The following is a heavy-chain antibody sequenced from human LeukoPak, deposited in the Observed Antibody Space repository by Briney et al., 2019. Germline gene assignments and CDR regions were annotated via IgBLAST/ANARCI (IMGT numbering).Heavy chain of an antibody. Sequence: EASVKVSCKASGYTFTSYAMNWVRQAPGQGLEWMGWINTNTGNPTYAQGFTGRFVFSLDTSVSTAYLQISSLKAEDTAVYYCARGEHYDILTFAREQPHSFRFDPWGQGTLVTVSS. D-gene: IGHD3-9*01. CDR1: GYTFTSYA. CDR2: INTNTGNP. V-gene: IGHV7-4-1*02. CDR3: ARGEHYDILTFAREQPHSFRFDP. J-gene: IGHJ5*02.